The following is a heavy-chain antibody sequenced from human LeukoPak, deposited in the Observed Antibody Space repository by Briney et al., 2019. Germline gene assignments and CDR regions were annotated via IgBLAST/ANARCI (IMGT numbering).Heavy chain of an antibody. Sequence: GGSLRLSCAASGFTFSSYWMSWVRQDPGKGLEWVANIKQDGSEKCYVDSVKGRFTISRDNAKNSLYLQMNSLRAEDTAVYYCARDGESYYDFWGGYYESAAFDYWGQGTLVTVSS. V-gene: IGHV3-7*03. CDR3: ARDGESYYDFWGGYYESAAFDY. D-gene: IGHD3-3*01. CDR2: IKQDGSEK. J-gene: IGHJ4*02. CDR1: GFTFSSYW.